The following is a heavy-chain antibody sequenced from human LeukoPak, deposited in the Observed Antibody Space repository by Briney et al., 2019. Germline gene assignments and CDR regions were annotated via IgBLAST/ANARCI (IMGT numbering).Heavy chain of an antibody. Sequence: PGGSLRLSCAASGFTFSSYSMNWVRQAPGKGLEWVSSISSSSSYIYYADSVKGRFTISRDNAKNSLYLQMNSLRAEDTAVYYCARELNIVATITAGYGMDVWGQGTTVTVSS. CDR3: ARELNIVATITAGYGMDV. D-gene: IGHD5-12*01. V-gene: IGHV3-21*01. CDR2: ISSSSSYI. J-gene: IGHJ6*02. CDR1: GFTFSSYS.